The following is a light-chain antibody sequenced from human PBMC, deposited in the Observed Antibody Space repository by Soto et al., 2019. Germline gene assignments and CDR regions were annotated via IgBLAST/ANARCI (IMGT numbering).Light chain of an antibody. J-gene: IGKJ4*01. Sequence: EIVLTQSPGTLSLSPGERATLSCRANQTVSNNYLAWYQQRPDQAPRLVIYAATSRTSGIPDRFSGSGSGTDFTLTISRLEPEDFAVYYCQHYYGVPLTFGGGTRVEI. V-gene: IGKV3-20*01. CDR1: QTVSNNY. CDR2: AAT. CDR3: QHYYGVPLT.